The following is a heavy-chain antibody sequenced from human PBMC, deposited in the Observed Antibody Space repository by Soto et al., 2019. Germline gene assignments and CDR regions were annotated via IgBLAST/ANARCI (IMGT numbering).Heavy chain of an antibody. Sequence: EVQLVESGGGLVKPGGSLRLSCAASGFTFSSYSMNWVRQAPGKGLEWVSSISSSSSYIYYADSVKGRFTISRDNAKNSLYLQRNSLRAEDTAVYYCARDTYGSGYSSSWRYFDYWGQGTLVTVSS. CDR1: GFTFSSYS. CDR3: ARDTYGSGYSSSWRYFDY. D-gene: IGHD6-13*01. J-gene: IGHJ4*02. V-gene: IGHV3-21*01. CDR2: ISSSSSYI.